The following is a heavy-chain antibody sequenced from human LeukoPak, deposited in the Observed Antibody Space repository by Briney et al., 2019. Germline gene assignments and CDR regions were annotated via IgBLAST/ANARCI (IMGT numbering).Heavy chain of an antibody. Sequence: SETLSLTCTVSGGSISSYYWSWIRQPAGKRLEWIGRIYTSGSTNYNPSLKSRVTMSVDTSKNQFSLKLSSVTAADTAVYYCARSRVETDIVVVPAARPRLYYYYYMDVWGKGTTVTVSS. J-gene: IGHJ6*03. CDR1: GGSISSYY. CDR3: ARSRVETDIVVVPAARPRLYYYYYMDV. CDR2: IYTSGST. V-gene: IGHV4-4*07. D-gene: IGHD2-2*02.